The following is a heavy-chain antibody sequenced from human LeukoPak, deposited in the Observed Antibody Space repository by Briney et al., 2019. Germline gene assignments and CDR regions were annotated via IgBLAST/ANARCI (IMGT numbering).Heavy chain of an antibody. Sequence: GGSLRLSCAASGFTFSSYWMSWVRQAPGKGLEWVANIKQDGSEKYYVDSVKGRFTISRDNAKNSLYLQMNSLRAEDTAVYYCARDRAFGGGRNPFDYWGQGTLVTVSS. CDR1: GFTFSSYW. D-gene: IGHD2-15*01. CDR3: ARDRAFGGGRNPFDY. J-gene: IGHJ4*02. V-gene: IGHV3-7*01. CDR2: IKQDGSEK.